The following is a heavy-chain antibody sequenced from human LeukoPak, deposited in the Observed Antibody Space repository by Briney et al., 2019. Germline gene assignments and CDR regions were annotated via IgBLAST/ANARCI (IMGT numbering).Heavy chain of an antibody. CDR1: GYTFTSYD. CDR2: MNPNSGNT. D-gene: IGHD3-22*01. Sequence: ASVKVSCKASGYTFTSYDINWVRQATGQGLEWMGWMNPNSGNTGYAQKFQGRVTVTGNTSISTAYMELSSLRSEDTAVYYCARDFFNSYDRGTWGQGTLVTVSS. J-gene: IGHJ5*02. V-gene: IGHV1-8*01. CDR3: ARDFFNSYDRGT.